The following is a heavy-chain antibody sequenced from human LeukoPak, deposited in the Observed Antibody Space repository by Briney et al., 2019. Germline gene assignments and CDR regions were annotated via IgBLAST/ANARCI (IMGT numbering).Heavy chain of an antibody. D-gene: IGHD2-15*01. CDR1: GGSINNYY. V-gene: IGHV4-59*01. J-gene: IGHJ5*02. CDR3: ARGGNWFDP. CDR2: IYYSGST. Sequence: SETLSLTCTVSGGSINNYYWSWIRQSPGKGLEHIGYIYYSGSTDYNPSLRSRVAISLDTSKNHFPLKLKSVTAADTAVYYCARGGNWFDPWGQGALVTVSS.